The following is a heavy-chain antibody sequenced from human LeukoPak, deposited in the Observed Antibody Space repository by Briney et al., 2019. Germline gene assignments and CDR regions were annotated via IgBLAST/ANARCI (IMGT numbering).Heavy chain of an antibody. J-gene: IGHJ4*02. Sequence: GGSLRLSCAASGFTFSSYSMNWVRQAPGKGLEWVSSMSINSGLKYHADSVKGRFTISRDHAKNSLYLQMNSLRAEDTAVYYCAREFEYRTSGAGYWGQGTLVTVSS. D-gene: IGHD6-6*01. CDR2: MSINSGLK. V-gene: IGHV3-21*01. CDR1: GFTFSSYS. CDR3: AREFEYRTSGAGY.